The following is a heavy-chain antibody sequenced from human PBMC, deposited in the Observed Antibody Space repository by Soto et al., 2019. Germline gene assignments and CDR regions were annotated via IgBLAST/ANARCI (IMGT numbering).Heavy chain of an antibody. CDR2: INHSGST. CDR1: GGSFSGYY. Sequence: SETLSLTCAVYGGSFSGYYWSWIRQPPGKGLEWIGEINHSGSTNYNPSLKSRVTISVDTSKNQFSLKLSSVTAADTAVYYCARQTSSYDSSGYYYGEYFQHWGQGTLVTVSS. J-gene: IGHJ1*01. V-gene: IGHV4-34*01. CDR3: ARQTSSYDSSGYYYGEYFQH. D-gene: IGHD3-22*01.